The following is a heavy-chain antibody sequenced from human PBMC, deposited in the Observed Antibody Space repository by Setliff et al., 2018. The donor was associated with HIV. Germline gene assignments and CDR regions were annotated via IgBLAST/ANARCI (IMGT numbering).Heavy chain of an antibody. CDR1: GGSISSHY. CDR2: MYTSGST. J-gene: IGHJ4*02. D-gene: IGHD4-17*01. Sequence: SETLSLTCTVSGGSISSHYWSWIRQAPGKGLEWIGTMYTSGSTNYNPSLKSRVTISVDTTKSQISLKLISVTAADTAVFYCVRVDYGDYDFDYWGQGTLVTVSS. V-gene: IGHV4-4*08. CDR3: VRVDYGDYDFDY.